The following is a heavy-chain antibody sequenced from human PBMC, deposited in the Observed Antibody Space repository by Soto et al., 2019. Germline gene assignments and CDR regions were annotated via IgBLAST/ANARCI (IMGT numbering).Heavy chain of an antibody. J-gene: IGHJ4*02. Sequence: QVQLVQSGAEVKKPGASVKVSCKASGYTFTSYDINWVRQATGQGLEWMGWMNPNSGNTGYAQKFQCRVTMTRNTSISTAYMELSSLRSEDEDVYYCARGSGPMTQDDYWGQGTLVTVSS. CDR3: ARGSGPMTQDDY. V-gene: IGHV1-8*01. CDR2: MNPNSGNT. D-gene: IGHD1-1*01. CDR1: GYTFTSYD.